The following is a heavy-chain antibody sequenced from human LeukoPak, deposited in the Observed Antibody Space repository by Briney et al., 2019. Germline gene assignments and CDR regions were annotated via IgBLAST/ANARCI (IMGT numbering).Heavy chain of an antibody. J-gene: IGHJ6*02. CDR1: GYTFTSYG. V-gene: IGHV1-18*01. CDR2: ISAYNGNT. Sequence: ASVKVSCKASGYTFTSYGISWVRQAPGQGLEWMGWISAYNGNTNYAQKLQGRVTMTTDTSTSTAYMELRSLRSDDTAVYYCARASQSYYYYGMDVWGQGTTVTVSS. CDR3: ARASQSYYYYGMDV.